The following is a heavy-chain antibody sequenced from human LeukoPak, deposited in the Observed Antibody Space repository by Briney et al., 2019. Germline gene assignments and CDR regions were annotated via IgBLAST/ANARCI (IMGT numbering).Heavy chain of an antibody. CDR3: ASTVSFDY. J-gene: IGHJ4*02. Sequence: GGSLRLSCAASGFTFSSYGMHWVRQAPGKGLEWVAVISYDGSNKYYADSVKGRFTISRDNSKNTLYLQMNSLRAEDTAAYYCASTVSFDYWGQRTLVTVSS. CDR1: GFTFSSYG. V-gene: IGHV3-30*03. CDR2: ISYDGSNK. D-gene: IGHD4-17*01.